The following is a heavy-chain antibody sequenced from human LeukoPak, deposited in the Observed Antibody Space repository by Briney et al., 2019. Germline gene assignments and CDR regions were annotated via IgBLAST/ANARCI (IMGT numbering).Heavy chain of an antibody. CDR3: AKGAFERFGEPSNY. V-gene: IGHV3-23*01. CDR2: ISGSGGST. CDR1: GFTFSNYA. J-gene: IGHJ4*02. D-gene: IGHD3-10*01. Sequence: GGSLRLSCAAAGFTFSNYAMTWVRQAPGKGLEWVSFISGSGGSTYYADSVKGRFTISRDNSKNTVYLQMNSLRAEEMDVYYCAKGAFERFGEPSNYWGQGTLVTVSS.